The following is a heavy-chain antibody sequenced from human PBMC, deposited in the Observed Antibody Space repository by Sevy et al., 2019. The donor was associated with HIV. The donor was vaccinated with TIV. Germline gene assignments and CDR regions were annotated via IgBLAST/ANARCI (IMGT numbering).Heavy chain of an antibody. CDR1: GFTFSSYG. J-gene: IGHJ4*02. Sequence: GSLRLSCAASGFTFSSYGMHWVRQAPGKGLEWVAVISYDGSNKYYADSVKGRFTISRDNYKNTLYLQMNSLRAEDTAVYYCAKVRWELINALEDNLIDYWGQGTLVTVSS. CDR3: AKVRWELINALEDNLIDY. D-gene: IGHD1-26*01. CDR2: ISYDGSNK. V-gene: IGHV3-30*18.